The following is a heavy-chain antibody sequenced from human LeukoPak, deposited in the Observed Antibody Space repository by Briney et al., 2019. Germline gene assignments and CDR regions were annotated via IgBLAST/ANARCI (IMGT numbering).Heavy chain of an antibody. V-gene: IGHV3-21*01. CDR1: GFTFSSCS. CDR2: IGSAGTYI. D-gene: IGHD6-6*01. Sequence: GGSLRLSCAASGFTFSSCSMSWVRQAPGKGLEWVSSIGSAGTYIYYADSVNGRFTISRDNAKNSLYLQMDSLRVEDTALYYCARDLSSSSLDYWGQGTLVTVS. CDR3: ARDLSSSSLDY. J-gene: IGHJ4*02.